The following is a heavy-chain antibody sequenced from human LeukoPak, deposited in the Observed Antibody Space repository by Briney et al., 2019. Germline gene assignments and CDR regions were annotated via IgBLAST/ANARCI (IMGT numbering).Heavy chain of an antibody. CDR2: ADYDGSDA. Sequence: GGSLRLSCAASGFTFSRYWMHWVRQAPGKGLVWVSRADYDGSDASYADSVRGRFTISRDNAKNTLYLQMNSLSAEDTAVYYCATLSAAGTNYWGQGTLVTVSS. CDR1: GFTFSRYW. J-gene: IGHJ4*02. D-gene: IGHD6-13*01. CDR3: ATLSAAGTNY. V-gene: IGHV3-74*01.